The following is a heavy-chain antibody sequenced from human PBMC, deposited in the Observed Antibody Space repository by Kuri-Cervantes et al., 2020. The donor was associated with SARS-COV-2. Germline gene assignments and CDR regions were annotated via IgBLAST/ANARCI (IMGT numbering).Heavy chain of an antibody. D-gene: IGHD3-10*01. V-gene: IGHV3-23*01. Sequence: GGSLRLSCAASGFTFSSYAMSWVRQAPGKGLEWVSAISDSGGSTYYADSVKGRFTISRDNSKNTLYLQMNSLRAEDTAVYYCAASAVRGVHYYSYYGMDVWGQGTTVTVSS. J-gene: IGHJ6*02. CDR3: AASAVRGVHYYSYYGMDV. CDR2: ISDSGGST. CDR1: GFTFSSYA.